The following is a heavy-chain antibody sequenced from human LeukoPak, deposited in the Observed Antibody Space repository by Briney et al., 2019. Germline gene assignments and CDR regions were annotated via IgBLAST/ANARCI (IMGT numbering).Heavy chain of an antibody. CDR2: ISAYNGNT. D-gene: IGHD2-2*01. J-gene: IGHJ5*02. Sequence: GASVKVSCKASGYTFTSYVISWVRQAPGQGLEWMGWISAYNGNTNYAQKLQGRVTMTTDTSTSTAYMELRSLRSDDTAVYYCARDTIVVVPGWATHWFDPWGQGTLVTVSS. CDR1: GYTFTSYV. CDR3: ARDTIVVVPGWATHWFDP. V-gene: IGHV1-18*01.